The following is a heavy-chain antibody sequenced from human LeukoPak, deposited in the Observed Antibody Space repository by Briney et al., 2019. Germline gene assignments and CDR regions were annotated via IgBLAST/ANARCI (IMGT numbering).Heavy chain of an antibody. D-gene: IGHD1-14*01. CDR3: ARGAHWEPLTPYFDY. Sequence: GGSLRLSCAASGFNFRGQAMSWVRQGPGKGLEWVAGISGRGETTYYADSVKGRFTISRDNSKNTLFLQVNSLRAEDTAVYYCARGAHWEPLTPYFDYWGQGTLVTVSS. CDR2: ISGRGETT. V-gene: IGHV3-23*01. CDR1: GFNFRGQA. J-gene: IGHJ4*02.